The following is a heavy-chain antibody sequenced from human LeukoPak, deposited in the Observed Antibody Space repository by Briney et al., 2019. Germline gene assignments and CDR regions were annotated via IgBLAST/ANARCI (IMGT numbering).Heavy chain of an antibody. J-gene: IGHJ4*02. CDR2: IYYSGST. D-gene: IGHD1-26*01. CDR3: ARRSGSYYYFDY. V-gene: IGHV4-59*01. Sequence: SETLSLTCTVSGGSISSYYWSWIRQPPGKGLEWIGYIYYSGSTNYNPSLKSRVTISVDTSKNQFSLKLSSVTAADTAVYYCARRSGSYYYFDYWGQGTLVTVSS. CDR1: GGSISSYY.